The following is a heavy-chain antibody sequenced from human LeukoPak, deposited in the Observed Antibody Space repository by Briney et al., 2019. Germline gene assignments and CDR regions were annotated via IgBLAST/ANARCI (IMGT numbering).Heavy chain of an antibody. CDR1: GFTFSSYS. CDR3: ARAGTTVTEGPRYYYYGMDV. CDR2: ISSSSSYI. J-gene: IGHJ6*02. D-gene: IGHD4-11*01. V-gene: IGHV3-21*01. Sequence: GGSLRLSCAASGFTFSSYSMNWVRQAPVKGLEWVSSISSSSSYIYYADSVKGRFTISRDNAKNSLYLQMNSLRAEDTAVYYCARAGTTVTEGPRYYYYGMDVWGQGTTVTVSS.